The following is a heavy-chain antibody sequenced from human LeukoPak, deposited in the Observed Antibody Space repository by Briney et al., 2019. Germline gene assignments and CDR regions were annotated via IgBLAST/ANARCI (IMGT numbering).Heavy chain of an antibody. CDR3: TRHFGSGRDDY. CDR1: GGSISGSNYY. Sequence: RSETLSLTCTVSGGSISGSNYYWGWIRQPPGKGLEWIGSIHYSGSTYYNPSLKSRVTVSVDTSKNQFTVNLSSVTAADTAVYYCTRHFGSGRDDYWGQGTLVTVSS. J-gene: IGHJ4*02. CDR2: IHYSGST. D-gene: IGHD3-10*01. V-gene: IGHV4-39*01.